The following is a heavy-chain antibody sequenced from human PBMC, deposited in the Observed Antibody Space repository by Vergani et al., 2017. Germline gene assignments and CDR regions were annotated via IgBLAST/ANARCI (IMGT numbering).Heavy chain of an antibody. CDR2: ISSSSSTI. D-gene: IGHD3-3*01. CDR3: ARSNYDFGSGNYYYYMEV. Sequence: EVQLVESGGGLVQPGGSLRLSCAASGFTFSSYSMNWVRQAPGKGLEWVSYISSSSSTIYYADSVKGRFTISRDNAKNSLYLQMNSLRAEDTAVYYCARSNYDFGSGNYYYYMEVWGKXP. CDR1: GFTFSSYS. V-gene: IGHV3-48*01. J-gene: IGHJ6*03.